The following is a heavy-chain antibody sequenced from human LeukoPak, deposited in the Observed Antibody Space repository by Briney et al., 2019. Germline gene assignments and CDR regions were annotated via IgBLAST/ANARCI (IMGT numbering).Heavy chain of an antibody. D-gene: IGHD1-1*01. V-gene: IGHV3-74*01. Sequence: PGGSLRLSCAASGFTFKSHWMHWVRQSPGKGLVWVPRLSTDSTRENYADSVKGRFTVSRDNAKNTLYLQLNSLRVDDTAVYYCARGERRGPLDYWGQGTLVTVSS. J-gene: IGHJ4*02. CDR3: ARGERRGPLDY. CDR1: GFTFKSHW. CDR2: LSTDSTRE.